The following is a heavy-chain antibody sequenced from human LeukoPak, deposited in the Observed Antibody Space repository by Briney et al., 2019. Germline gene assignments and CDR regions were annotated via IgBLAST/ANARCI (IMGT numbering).Heavy chain of an antibody. V-gene: IGHV4-34*01. CDR3: ARIVYSGYDYLNGFDY. Sequence: SETLSLTCAVYGGSFSGYYWSWIRQPPGKGLEWIGEINHSGSTNYNPSLKSRVTISVDTSKNQFSLKLSSVTAADTAVHYCARIVYSGYDYLNGFDYWGQGTLVTVSS. J-gene: IGHJ4*02. D-gene: IGHD5-12*01. CDR2: INHSGST. CDR1: GGSFSGYY.